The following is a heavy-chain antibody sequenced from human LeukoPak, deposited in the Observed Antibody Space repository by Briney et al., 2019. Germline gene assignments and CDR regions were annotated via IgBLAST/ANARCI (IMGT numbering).Heavy chain of an antibody. Sequence: SVKVSCKASGGTFSSYATSWVRQAPGQGLEWMGGIIPIFGTANYAQKFQGRVTITTDESTSTAYMELSSLRSEDTAVYYCAREDDILTGDYRLDYWGQGTLVTVSS. CDR3: AREDDILTGDYRLDY. CDR2: IIPIFGTA. J-gene: IGHJ4*02. D-gene: IGHD3-9*01. CDR1: GGTFSSYA. V-gene: IGHV1-69*05.